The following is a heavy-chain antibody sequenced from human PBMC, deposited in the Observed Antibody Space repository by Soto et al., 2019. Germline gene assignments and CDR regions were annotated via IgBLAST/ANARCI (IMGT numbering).Heavy chain of an antibody. V-gene: IGHV4-30-2*01. D-gene: IGHD2-21*02. CDR2: IYQSGST. Sequence: SETLSLTCAVSCGSISSGGYAWAWIRQPPGKGLEWVGYIYQSGSTYYNPSLKSRVTIAADRSKNQFSLNLASVTAADTAVYYCARSYSGGDAYFDYWGQGTVVTVSS. CDR1: CGSISSGGYA. J-gene: IGHJ4*02. CDR3: ARSYSGGDAYFDY.